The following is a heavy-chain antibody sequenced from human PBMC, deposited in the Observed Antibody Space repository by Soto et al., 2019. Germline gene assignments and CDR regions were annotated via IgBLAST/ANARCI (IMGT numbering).Heavy chain of an antibody. CDR3: ARASNKDYVWGSYRNFAY. CDR2: INHSGST. Sequence: QVQLQQWGAGLLKPSETLSLTCAVYGGSFSGYYWSWIRQPPGKGLEWIGEINHSGSTNYNPSLKTRATISVATSKNQFSLKLSAVTAADTAVYYCARASNKDYVWGSYRNFAYWGQGTLVTVSS. J-gene: IGHJ4*02. D-gene: IGHD3-16*02. V-gene: IGHV4-34*01. CDR1: GGSFSGYY.